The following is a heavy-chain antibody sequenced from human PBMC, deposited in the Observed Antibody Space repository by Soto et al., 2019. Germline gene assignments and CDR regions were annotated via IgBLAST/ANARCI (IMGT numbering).Heavy chain of an antibody. CDR3: AREGALKPFPS. V-gene: IGHV3-7*01. D-gene: IGHD2-21*01. CDR1: GFTFGYYW. J-gene: IGHJ5*02. CDR2: IKWDASEK. Sequence: GGSLRLSCAASGFTFGYYWMSWVRQAPGKGLEWLATIKWDASEKKYVDSVKGRFTMSRDNAKNSVYLQMDSLRAEDTAVYYCAREGALKPFPSWGQGALVTVSS.